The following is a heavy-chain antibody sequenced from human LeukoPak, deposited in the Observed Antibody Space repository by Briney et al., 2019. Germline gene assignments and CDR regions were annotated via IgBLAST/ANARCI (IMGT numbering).Heavy chain of an antibody. CDR1: GFTFSSYS. CDR2: ISSSSSTI. D-gene: IGHD1-26*01. J-gene: IGHJ4*02. CDR3: TTDRDSGTKSAPDY. Sequence: QPGGSLRLSCAASGFTFSSYSMNWVRQAPGKGLEWVSYISSSSSTIYYADSVKGRFTISRDNAKNSLYLQMNSLRAEDTAVYYCTTDRDSGTKSAPDYWGQGTLVTVSS. V-gene: IGHV3-48*01.